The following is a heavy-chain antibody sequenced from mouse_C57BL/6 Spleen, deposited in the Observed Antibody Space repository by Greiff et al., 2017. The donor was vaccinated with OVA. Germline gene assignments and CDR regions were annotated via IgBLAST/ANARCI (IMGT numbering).Heavy chain of an antibody. CDR2: IYPGSGST. J-gene: IGHJ3*01. CDR3: ARSMVSRAWFAY. CDR1: GYTFTSYW. V-gene: IGHV1-55*01. Sequence: VQLQQPGAELVKPGASVKMSCKASGYTFTSYWITWVKQRPGQGLEWIGDIYPGSGSTNYNEKFKSKATLTVDTSSSTAYMQLSSLTSEDSAVYYCARSMVSRAWFAYWGQGTLVTVSA. D-gene: IGHD2-3*01.